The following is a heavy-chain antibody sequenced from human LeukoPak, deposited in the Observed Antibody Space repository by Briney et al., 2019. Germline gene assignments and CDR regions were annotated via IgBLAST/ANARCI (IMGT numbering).Heavy chain of an antibody. CDR3: ATYSTRNAREFQS. J-gene: IGHJ1*01. D-gene: IGHD4-11*01. Sequence: GGSLRLSCAASGFTFDDYAMHWVRQAPGKGLEWVANIKTDASEKYYADSVKGRFTISRDNAKNSLYLQMNSLRAEDTAVYYCATYSTRNAREFQSWGQGTLVTVSS. V-gene: IGHV3-7*01. CDR2: IKTDASEK. CDR1: GFTFDDYA.